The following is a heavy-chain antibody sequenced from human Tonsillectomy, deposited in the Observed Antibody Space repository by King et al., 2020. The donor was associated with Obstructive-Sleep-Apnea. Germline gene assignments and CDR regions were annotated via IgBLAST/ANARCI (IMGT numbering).Heavy chain of an antibody. CDR1: GFTFSSYA. CDR3: VGRGSGPQY. Sequence: VQLVESGGGLVQPGGSLRVSCAASGFTFSSYAMNWVRQAPGKGLEWVSGISSSGGSTYYADSVKGRFTISRDNSKDTLFLQMNTLGAEDTAVYYCVGRGSGPQYWGQGTLVAVSS. V-gene: IGHV3-23*04. D-gene: IGHD6-19*01. CDR2: ISSSGGST. J-gene: IGHJ4*02.